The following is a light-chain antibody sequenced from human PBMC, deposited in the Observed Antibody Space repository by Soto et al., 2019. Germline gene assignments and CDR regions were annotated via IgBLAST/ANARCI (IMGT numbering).Light chain of an antibody. J-gene: IGKJ1*01. Sequence: EVVMTQSPGTLSVSPGERATLSCRASQGVSNNLAWYQQKLGQAPRLLIYGASTRATGIPARFSGSGSGTEFTLTISSLQSEDFAVYYCQQYNKWPRTFGQGTKVEIK. V-gene: IGKV3-15*01. CDR2: GAS. CDR1: QGVSNN. CDR3: QQYNKWPRT.